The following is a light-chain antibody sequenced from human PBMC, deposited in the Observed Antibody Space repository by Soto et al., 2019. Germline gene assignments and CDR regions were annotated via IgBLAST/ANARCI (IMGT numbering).Light chain of an antibody. CDR1: QSVSSSY. Sequence: EIVLTQSPGTLSLSPGERATLSCRASQSVSSSYLAWYQQKPGQAPRLLIYGASSRATGIPDRFSGSGSGTEFTFIISRLEPEDFAVYYCQQYCSSPPWTFGQGTKVEIK. CDR3: QQYCSSPPWT. J-gene: IGKJ1*01. CDR2: GAS. V-gene: IGKV3-20*01.